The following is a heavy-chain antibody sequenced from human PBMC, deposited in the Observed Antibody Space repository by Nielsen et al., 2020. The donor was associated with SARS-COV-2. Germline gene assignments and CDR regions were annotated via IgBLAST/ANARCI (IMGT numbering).Heavy chain of an antibody. Sequence: SETLSLTCNVAGGSIGTYFWNWIRQSPGKGLEWIGHIYYSGSTKYNPSLKSRVTISLDTSKNQFSLNLRSVTAADTAVYYCARGGAVIIAPRFDYWSQGSLVTVSS. D-gene: IGHD3-3*01. J-gene: IGHJ4*02. CDR2: IYYSGST. CDR3: ARGGAVIIAPRFDY. CDR1: GGSIGTYF. V-gene: IGHV4-59*01.